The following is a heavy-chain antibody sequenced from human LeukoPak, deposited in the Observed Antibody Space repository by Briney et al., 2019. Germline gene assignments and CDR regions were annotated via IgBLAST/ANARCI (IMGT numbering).Heavy chain of an antibody. CDR3: ARSMVRGVINY. CDR1: GGSISSGSYY. CDR2: IYTSGST. J-gene: IGHJ4*02. Sequence: PSQTLSLTCTVSGGSISSGSYYWSWIRQPAGKGLEWIGRIYTSGSTNYNPSLKSRVTISVDTSKNQFSLKLSSVTAADTAVYYCARSMVRGVINYRGQGTLVTVSS. V-gene: IGHV4-61*02. D-gene: IGHD3-10*01.